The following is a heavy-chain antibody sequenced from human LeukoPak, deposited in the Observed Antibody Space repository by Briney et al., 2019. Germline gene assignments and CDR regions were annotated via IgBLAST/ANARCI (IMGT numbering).Heavy chain of an antibody. Sequence: GGSLRLSCAASGFTLSSYSMNWVRQAPGKGLEWVANIKQDGSQKYYVDSVKGRFTISRDNAKNSLYLQMNSLRVEDTAVYYCVRGLGTGSYWGQGTLVTVSP. CDR1: GFTLSSYS. V-gene: IGHV3-7*03. J-gene: IGHJ4*02. CDR3: VRGLGTGSY. CDR2: IKQDGSQK. D-gene: IGHD3-9*01.